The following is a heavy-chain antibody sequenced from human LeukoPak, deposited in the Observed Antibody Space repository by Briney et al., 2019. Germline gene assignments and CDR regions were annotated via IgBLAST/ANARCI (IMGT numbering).Heavy chain of an antibody. Sequence: GGSLRLSCVTSGFIFSDYWMGWVRQAPGKGPEWVASIKPDGNEQYYVDSVRGRFTISGDNSKDSLFLQMDSLRDDDTAVYYCGRERVSAYDYWGQGTLVTVSS. V-gene: IGHV3-7*01. CDR3: GRERVSAYDY. CDR1: GFIFSDYW. CDR2: IKPDGNEQ. J-gene: IGHJ4*02.